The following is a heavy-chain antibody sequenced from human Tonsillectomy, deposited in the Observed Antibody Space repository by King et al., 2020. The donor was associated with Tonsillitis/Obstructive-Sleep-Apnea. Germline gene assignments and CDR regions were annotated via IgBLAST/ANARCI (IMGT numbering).Heavy chain of an antibody. D-gene: IGHD2-2*01. CDR3: ARTYIVVVSAARGPESIYYMDV. V-gene: IGHV4-34*01. CDR2: INHSGST. Sequence: QLQQWGAGLLKPSETLSLTCAVYGGSFSGYYWSWIRQPPGKGLEWIGKINHSGSTNYNPSLKSRVTISVDTSKNQFSLKLSSVTAADTAVYYCARTYIVVVSAARGPESIYYMDVWGKGTTVTVSS. CDR1: GGSFSGYY. J-gene: IGHJ6*03.